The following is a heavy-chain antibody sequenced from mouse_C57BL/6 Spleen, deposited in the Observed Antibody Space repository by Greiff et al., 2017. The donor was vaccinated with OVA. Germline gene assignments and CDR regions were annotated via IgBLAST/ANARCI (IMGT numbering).Heavy chain of an antibody. CDR3: ARGDGYDRGNFDY. Sequence: VQLKQSGPGLVKPSQSLSLTCSVTGYSITSGYYWYWIRQFPGNKLEWMGYISYAGSNNYNPSLKNRISITLDTSKNQFFLKLNSVTTEDTATDYCARGDGYDRGNFDYWGQGTTLTVSS. CDR1: GYSITSGYY. V-gene: IGHV3-6*01. J-gene: IGHJ2*01. D-gene: IGHD2-2*01. CDR2: ISYAGSN.